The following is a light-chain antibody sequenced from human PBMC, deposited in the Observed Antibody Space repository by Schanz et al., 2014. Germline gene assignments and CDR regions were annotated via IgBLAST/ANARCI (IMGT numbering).Light chain of an antibody. Sequence: QSALTQPPSASGSLGQSVTISCTGTSSDVGGYNYVSWYQQHPGKAPKLMIYEVSNRPSGVPDRFSGSKSGNTASLTVSGLQAEDEADYYCSSYTSSSTPFVFGTGTKLTVL. CDR3: SSYTSSSTPFV. J-gene: IGLJ1*01. CDR2: EVS. V-gene: IGLV2-8*01. CDR1: SSDVGGYNY.